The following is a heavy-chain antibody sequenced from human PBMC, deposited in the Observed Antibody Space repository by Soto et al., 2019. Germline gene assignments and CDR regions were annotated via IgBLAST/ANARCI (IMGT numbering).Heavy chain of an antibody. D-gene: IGHD1-7*01. CDR3: ARATGTTSGSGFFKNYYGMDV. Sequence: SVKVSCKASGGTFSSYAISWVRQAPGQGLEWMGGIIPIFGTANYAQKFQGRVTITADESTSTAYMELSSLRSEDTAVYYCARATGTTSGSGFFKNYYGMDVWGQGTTVTVSS. CDR2: IIPIFGTA. CDR1: GGTFSSYA. V-gene: IGHV1-69*13. J-gene: IGHJ6*02.